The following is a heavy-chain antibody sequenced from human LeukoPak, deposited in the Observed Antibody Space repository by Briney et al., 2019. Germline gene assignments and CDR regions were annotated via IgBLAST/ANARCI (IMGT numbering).Heavy chain of an antibody. Sequence: SETLSLTCAVYGGSFSGYYWSWIRQPPGKGLEWIGEINHSGSTNYNPSLKSRVTISVDTSKNQFSLKLSPVTAADTAVYYCAREKYSGSQDYWGQGTLVTVSS. CDR1: GGSFSGYY. V-gene: IGHV4-34*01. J-gene: IGHJ4*02. D-gene: IGHD1-26*01. CDR3: AREKYSGSQDY. CDR2: INHSGST.